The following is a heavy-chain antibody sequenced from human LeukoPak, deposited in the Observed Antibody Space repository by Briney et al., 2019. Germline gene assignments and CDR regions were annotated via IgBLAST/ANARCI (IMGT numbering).Heavy chain of an antibody. CDR2: ITPIFGTA. D-gene: IGHD4-17*01. Sequence: ASVKVSCKASGGTFGSYAISWVRQAPGQGLEWMGGITPIFGTANYAQKFQGRVTITADESTSTAYMELSSLRSEDTAVYYCARDRITTVTTYAFDIWGQGTMVTVSS. CDR3: ARDRITTVTTYAFDI. CDR1: GGTFGSYA. J-gene: IGHJ3*02. V-gene: IGHV1-69*13.